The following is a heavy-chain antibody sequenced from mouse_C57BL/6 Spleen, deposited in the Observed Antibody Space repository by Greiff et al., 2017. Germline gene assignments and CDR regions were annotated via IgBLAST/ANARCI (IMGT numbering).Heavy chain of an antibody. CDR1: GYTFTSYW. CDR3: ARSELLRGYYYAMDY. V-gene: IGHV1-55*01. J-gene: IGHJ4*01. D-gene: IGHD1-1*01. Sequence: QVQLQQPGAELVQPGASVKMSCKASGYTFTSYWITWVKQRPGQGLEWIGDLYPGSGSTNYNEKVTSKATLTVDTSSNTAYMQLSSLTSEDSAVYYCARSELLRGYYYAMDYWGQGTSVTVSS. CDR2: LYPGSGST.